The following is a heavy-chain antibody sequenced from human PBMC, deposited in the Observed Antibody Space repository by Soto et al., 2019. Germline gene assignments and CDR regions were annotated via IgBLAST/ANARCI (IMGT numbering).Heavy chain of an antibody. J-gene: IGHJ4*02. CDR1: GGFVRSDP. V-gene: IGHV1-69*01. CDR3: AKGEGQWELPL. CDR2: IIPVFGSP. D-gene: IGHD1-7*01. Sequence: QLQLVQSGAEVKKPGSSVKVSCKASGGFVRSDPISWVRQAPGQGPEWVGGIIPVFGSPTYAEKFQGRVTITADESSRTACLKLTGPKSEETAVYFCAKGEGQWELPLWGQGTQVTVSP.